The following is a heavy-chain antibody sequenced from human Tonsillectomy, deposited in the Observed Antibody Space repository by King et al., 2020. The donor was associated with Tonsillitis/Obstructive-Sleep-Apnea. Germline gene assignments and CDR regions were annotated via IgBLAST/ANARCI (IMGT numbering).Heavy chain of an antibody. CDR2: IAYDGRNK. CDR3: ARLRVGATN. J-gene: IGHJ4*02. D-gene: IGHD1-26*01. CDR1: GFTXXSYA. Sequence: VQLVESGXGXVXXXXSLXLXXXXSGFTXXSYAMHWVXQAPGKGLEWVAVIAYDGRNKFYADSVKGRFTISRDNSKNTLYLQMNSLRAEDTSVYYCARLRVGATNWGQGTLVTVSS. V-gene: IGHV3-30*04.